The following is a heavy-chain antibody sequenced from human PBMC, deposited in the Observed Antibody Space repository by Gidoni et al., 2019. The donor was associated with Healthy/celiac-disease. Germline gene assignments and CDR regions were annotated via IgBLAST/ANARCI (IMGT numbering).Heavy chain of an antibody. Sequence: EVQLLESGGGLVQPGGSLRPSCAASGFTFSSYAMSWVRQAPGKGLEWVLAISGSGGSTYYADSVKGRFTISRDNSKNTLYLQMNSLRAEDTAVYYCAKGVVIGSYFDYWGQGTLVTVSS. CDR2: ISGSGGST. CDR3: AKGVVIGSYFDY. D-gene: IGHD3-22*01. V-gene: IGHV3-23*01. J-gene: IGHJ4*02. CDR1: GFTFSSYA.